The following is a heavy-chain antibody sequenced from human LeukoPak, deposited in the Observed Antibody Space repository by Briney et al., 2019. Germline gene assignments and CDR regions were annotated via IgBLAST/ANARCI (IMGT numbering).Heavy chain of an antibody. V-gene: IGHV5-51*01. CDR3: ARRYNYNYIFDY. CDR1: GYSFATFW. D-gene: IGHD5-24*01. Sequence: GESLKISCKGSGYSFATFWIGWVRQMPGKGLEWMGITYPGDSDTRYSPSFQGQVTISADKSISTAYLQWSSLRASDTAMYYCARRYNYNYIFDYWGQGTLVTVSS. J-gene: IGHJ4*02. CDR2: TYPGDSDT.